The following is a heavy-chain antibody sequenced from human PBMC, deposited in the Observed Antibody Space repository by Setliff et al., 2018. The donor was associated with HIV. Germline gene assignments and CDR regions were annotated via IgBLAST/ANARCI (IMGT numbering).Heavy chain of an antibody. J-gene: IGHJ6*03. CDR2: INWNGDST. CDR1: GFIVSDTY. Sequence: PGGSLRLSCAASGFIVSDTYMTWVRQAPGKGLEWVSGINWNGDSTDYADSVKGRFTLSRDNAKNSLFLQMNRLRVEDTALYYCAKLVVGFSGSSAYMDVWGKGTTVTVSS. V-gene: IGHV3-20*04. D-gene: IGHD1-26*01. CDR3: AKLVVGFSGSSAYMDV.